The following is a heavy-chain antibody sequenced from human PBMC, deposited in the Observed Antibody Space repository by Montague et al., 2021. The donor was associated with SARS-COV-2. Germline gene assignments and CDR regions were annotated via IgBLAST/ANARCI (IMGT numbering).Heavy chain of an antibody. V-gene: IGHV4-39*01. J-gene: IGHJ4*02. CDR1: GGSVSRISSH. Sequence: SETLSLTCTVSGGSVSRISSHWGWIRQPPGKGLEYIGSFYYAGGTQYNPSLKSRVTISVDTSNDQFSLKLNSVTAADTAVYFCARRYGSSFDYWGRGTLVTVSS. D-gene: IGHD4-17*01. CDR3: ARRYGSSFDY. CDR2: FYYAGGT.